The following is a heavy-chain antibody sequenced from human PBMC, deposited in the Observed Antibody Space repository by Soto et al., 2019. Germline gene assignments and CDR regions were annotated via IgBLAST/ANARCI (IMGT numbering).Heavy chain of an antibody. J-gene: IGHJ6*02. CDR1: GFTFRIAW. CDR2: IKDKRDGGTA. V-gene: IGHV3-15*01. CDR3: SKDDKYYGSGAYYYSARDV. D-gene: IGHD3-10*01. Sequence: GSLRLSFAASGFTFRIAWMNWVRQAQGKGLEWVGHIKDKRDGGTADYAAPVKDRFSISRDDSKNMLYLQMNSLRTEDTAVYYCSKDDKYYGSGAYYYSARDVGGQGTTVTVSS.